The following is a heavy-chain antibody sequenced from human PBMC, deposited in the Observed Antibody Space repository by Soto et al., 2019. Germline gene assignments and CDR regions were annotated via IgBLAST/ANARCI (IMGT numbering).Heavy chain of an antibody. CDR1: GGSINSGDSY. D-gene: IGHD2-15*01. Sequence: QVQLQESGPGLVRPSQTLSLTCTVSGGSINSGDSYWNWIRQHPEKGLEWIGYINYRGSTFYNPSLKSRIIISLDTSTNQSSLSLSSVTAADTAVYYCARDAPGVAPYWGQGTLVTVSS. V-gene: IGHV4-31*03. J-gene: IGHJ4*02. CDR2: INYRGST. CDR3: ARDAPGVAPY.